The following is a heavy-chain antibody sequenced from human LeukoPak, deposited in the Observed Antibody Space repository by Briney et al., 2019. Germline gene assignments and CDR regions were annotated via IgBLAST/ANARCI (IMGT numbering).Heavy chain of an antibody. CDR3: AKDRAYGFDI. V-gene: IGHV3-23*01. CDR2: LSGSGGTT. CDR1: GFTFSSYG. Sequence: TGGSLRLSCAAPGFTFSSYGMSWVRQGPGKGLEWVSALSGSGGTTYNADSVKGRFTISRDNSKNTLYLQMNSLRVEDTAVYYCAKDRAYGFDIWGQGTMVTVSS. D-gene: IGHD3-10*01. J-gene: IGHJ3*02.